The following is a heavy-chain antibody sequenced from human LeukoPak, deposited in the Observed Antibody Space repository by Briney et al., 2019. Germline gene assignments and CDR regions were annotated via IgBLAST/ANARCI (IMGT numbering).Heavy chain of an antibody. CDR2: INHRGST. D-gene: IGHD1-26*01. CDR3: ARSWAGMYYPFYYFDF. Sequence: KPSETLSLTCAVYGDSFSGYYWSRIRQPPGKGLEWIAEINHRGSTHYNPSLKSRVNISVDTSKNQFSLNLDSVTAADTAVYYCARSWAGMYYPFYYFDFWGQGTLVSVSS. J-gene: IGHJ4*02. CDR1: GDSFSGYY. V-gene: IGHV4-34*01.